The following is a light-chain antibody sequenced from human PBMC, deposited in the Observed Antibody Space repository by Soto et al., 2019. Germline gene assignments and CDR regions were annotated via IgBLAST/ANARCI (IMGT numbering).Light chain of an antibody. J-gene: IGLJ2*01. V-gene: IGLV2-23*01. CDR1: SSDVGSYNL. CDR3: CSYAGSVV. Sequence: QSALTQPASVSGSPGQSITISCTGTSSDVGSYNLVSWYQQHPGKAPKLMIYEGSKRPSGVSNRFSGSKSGNTASLTISGLQAEDEAYYYCCSYAGSVVFGGGTQLTVL. CDR2: EGS.